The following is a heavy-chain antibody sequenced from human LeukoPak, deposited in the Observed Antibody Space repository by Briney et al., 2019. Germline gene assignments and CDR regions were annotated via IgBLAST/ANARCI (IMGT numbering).Heavy chain of an antibody. J-gene: IGHJ4*02. CDR3: AVPKGGSSWYAQIDY. D-gene: IGHD6-13*01. CDR1: GGTFSSYA. Sequence: SVKVSCKASGGTFSSYAISWVRQAPGQGLGWMGGIIPIFGTANYAQKFQGRVTITTDESTSTAYMELSSLRSEDTAVYYCAVPKGGSSWYAQIDYWGQGTLVTVSS. V-gene: IGHV1-69*05. CDR2: IIPIFGTA.